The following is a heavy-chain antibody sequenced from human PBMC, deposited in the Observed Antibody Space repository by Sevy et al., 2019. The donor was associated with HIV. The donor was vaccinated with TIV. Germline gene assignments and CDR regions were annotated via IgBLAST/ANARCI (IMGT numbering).Heavy chain of an antibody. CDR3: ATAREYYQDSSGYLDF. J-gene: IGHJ4*02. V-gene: IGHV1-24*01. CDR2: FDPEDGET. D-gene: IGHD3-22*01. CDR1: GYTLTGLS. Sequence: VSVKVSCKVSGYTLTGLSMHWVRQAPGKGLEWMGRFDPEDGETIYAQNFQGRVTLTEDTSTDTAYMELRSLRYEDTAVYYCATAREYYQDSSGYLDFWGQGTLVTVSS.